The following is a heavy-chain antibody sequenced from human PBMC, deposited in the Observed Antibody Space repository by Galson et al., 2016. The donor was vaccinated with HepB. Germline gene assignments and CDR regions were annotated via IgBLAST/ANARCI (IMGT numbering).Heavy chain of an antibody. J-gene: IGHJ6*02. Sequence: SLRLSCAASGFTFSDYHMNWIRQAPGKGLEWISYISTSGNSMLYADSVRGRFSISRDNAKKSLYLQMTNLRAEDTAVYCCARFIAAVYGMDVWGQGTTVTVSS. CDR2: ISTSGNSM. CDR1: GFTFSDYH. CDR3: ARFIAAVYGMDV. V-gene: IGHV3-11*01. D-gene: IGHD6-13*01.